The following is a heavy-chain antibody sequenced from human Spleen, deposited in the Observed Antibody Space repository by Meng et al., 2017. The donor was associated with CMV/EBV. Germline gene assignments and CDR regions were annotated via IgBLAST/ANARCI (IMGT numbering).Heavy chain of an antibody. CDR3: AKDLGIQGSYYYDLGV. J-gene: IGHJ6*02. CDR2: IYGGGST. Sequence: GESLKISCAVSGFTVSSTYMSWVRQAPEKGLQWVSVIYGGGSTYYADSVKGRFTISRDNYKNTVFLQMHSLRAEDTALYFCAKDLGIQGSYYYDLGVWGQGTTVTVSS. V-gene: IGHV3-66*02. D-gene: IGHD6-13*01. CDR1: GFTVSSTY.